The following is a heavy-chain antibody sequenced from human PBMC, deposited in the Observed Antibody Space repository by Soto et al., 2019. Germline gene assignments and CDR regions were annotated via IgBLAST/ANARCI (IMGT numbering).Heavy chain of an antibody. D-gene: IGHD3-10*01. CDR1: GYNFTNYG. V-gene: IGHV1-18*01. CDR3: ARGNEPMALPGTDTAFDV. Sequence: QGQLVQSGAEVKKPGASVKVSCRASGYNFTNYGLSWVRQAPGQGLEWMGWISVYNGNTNYPQKIQGRVTLTTYTSTTAAYTELRSLRTDDPAMYYCARGNEPMALPGTDTAFDVWCQGTMVTVSS. CDR2: ISVYNGNT. J-gene: IGHJ3*01.